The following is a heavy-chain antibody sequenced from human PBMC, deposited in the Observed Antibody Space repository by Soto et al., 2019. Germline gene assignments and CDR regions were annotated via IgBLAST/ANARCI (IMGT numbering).Heavy chain of an antibody. Sequence: GASVKVSCKTSGYTFSNYGTTWVRQAPGQPLEWLGWISLYSDGTNYAQKFQGRVSMTTDTSTTTAYMGLRSLRSDDTAVYYCARVVPGAEAWFGPWGQGTLVTVSS. V-gene: IGHV1-18*01. J-gene: IGHJ5*02. CDR1: GYTFSNYG. CDR3: ARVVPGAEAWFGP. D-gene: IGHD2-2*01. CDR2: ISLYSDGT.